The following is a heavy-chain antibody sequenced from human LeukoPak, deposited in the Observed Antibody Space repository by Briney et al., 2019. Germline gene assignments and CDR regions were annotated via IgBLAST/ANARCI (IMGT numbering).Heavy chain of an antibody. J-gene: IGHJ4*02. Sequence: SGTLSLTCGVSGGSVTSTNWWTWVRQPPGKGLEWIGEVHLDGRTNYNPSLKSRLTISVDLSENHISLKLTSVTAADTAVYYCAREGGFFRPLNYSGQGTLVTVSS. CDR1: GGSVTSTNW. CDR2: VHLDGRT. CDR3: AREGGFFRPLNY. V-gene: IGHV4-4*02. D-gene: IGHD3-3*01.